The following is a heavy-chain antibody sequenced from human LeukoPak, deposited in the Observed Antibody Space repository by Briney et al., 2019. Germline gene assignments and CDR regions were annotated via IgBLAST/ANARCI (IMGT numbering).Heavy chain of an antibody. Sequence: QPGGSLRLSCAASGFTFNIYAMSWARQAPGKGLEWVSSISSDARRTYYAESVKGRFTISRDNSKNTVYLQMNSLRAGDTAVYSCAKGGLGAVDYFDPWGQGTLVTVSS. V-gene: IGHV3-23*01. D-gene: IGHD6-19*01. J-gene: IGHJ5*02. CDR3: AKGGLGAVDYFDP. CDR1: GFTFNIYA. CDR2: ISSDARRT.